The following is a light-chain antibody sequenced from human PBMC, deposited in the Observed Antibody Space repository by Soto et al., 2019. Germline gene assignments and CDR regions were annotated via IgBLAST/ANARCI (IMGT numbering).Light chain of an antibody. CDR2: ASS. CDR1: SSNIGAGYD. Sequence: QSLLTQPPSVSGAPGQRVTISCTGSSSNIGAGYDVHWYQQLPGTAPKLLIYASSSRPSGVPDRFSGSKSGTSASLAITGLQAEDEADYYCQSYDRNLSVVFGGGTKLTVL. CDR3: QSYDRNLSVV. V-gene: IGLV1-40*01. J-gene: IGLJ2*01.